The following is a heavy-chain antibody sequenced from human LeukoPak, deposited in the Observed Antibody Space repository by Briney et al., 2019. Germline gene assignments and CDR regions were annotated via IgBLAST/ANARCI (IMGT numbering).Heavy chain of an antibody. D-gene: IGHD5-12*01. J-gene: IGHJ5*02. CDR2: IYTSGST. Sequence: PSQTLSLTCTVSGGSISSGSYYWSWIRQPAGKGLEWIGRIYTSGSTNYNPSLKSRVTISVDTSKNQFSLKLSSVTAADTAVYYCARSPPRYSGYEWAWFDPWGQGTLVTVSS. CDR1: GGSISSGSYY. CDR3: ARSPPRYSGYEWAWFDP. V-gene: IGHV4-61*02.